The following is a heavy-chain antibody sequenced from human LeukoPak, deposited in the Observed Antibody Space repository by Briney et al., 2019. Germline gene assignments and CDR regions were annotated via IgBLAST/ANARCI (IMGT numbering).Heavy chain of an antibody. V-gene: IGHV3-23*01. D-gene: IGHD2-21*02. CDR2: ISGSGGST. CDR1: GFTFSSYA. J-gene: IGHJ4*02. CDR3: AKDSRHIVVVTAIPPYYFDY. Sequence: GGSLRLSCAASGFTFSSYAMSWVRQAPGKGLEWVSAISGSGGSTYYADSVKGRFTISRDNSKNTLYLQMNSLRAEDTAVYYCAKDSRHIVVVTAIPPYYFDYWGQGTLVTVSS.